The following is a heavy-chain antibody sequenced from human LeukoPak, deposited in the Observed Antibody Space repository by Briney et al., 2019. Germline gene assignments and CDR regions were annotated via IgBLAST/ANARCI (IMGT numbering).Heavy chain of an antibody. CDR3: ARGPTAMVSYYSDY. V-gene: IGHV4-59*01. Sequence: SETLSLTCTVSGGSISSYYWSWIRQPPGKGLERIGYIYYSGSTNYNPSLKSRVTISVDTSKNQFSLKLSSVTAADTAVYYCARGPTAMVSYYSDYWGQGTLVTVSS. CDR2: IYYSGST. CDR1: GGSISSYY. D-gene: IGHD5-18*01. J-gene: IGHJ4*02.